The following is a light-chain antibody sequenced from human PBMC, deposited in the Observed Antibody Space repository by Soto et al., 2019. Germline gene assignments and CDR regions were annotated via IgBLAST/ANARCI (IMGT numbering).Light chain of an antibody. CDR2: EGS. V-gene: IGLV2-23*01. J-gene: IGLJ2*01. CDR1: SSDVGSYNL. Sequence: QAVVTQPASVSGSPGQSITISCTGTSSDVGSYNLVSWYQQHPGKAPKLMIYEGSKRPSGVSNRFSGPKSGNTASLTISGLQAEDEADYYCCSYAGSSTPVVFGGGTKLTVL. CDR3: CSYAGSSTPVV.